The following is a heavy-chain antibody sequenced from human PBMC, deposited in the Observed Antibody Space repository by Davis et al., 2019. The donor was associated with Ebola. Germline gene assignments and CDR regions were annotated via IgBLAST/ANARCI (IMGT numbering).Heavy chain of an antibody. CDR3: ARVKMVYAIGYYGMDV. V-gene: IGHV3-48*02. CDR1: GFTVSSNY. Sequence: GESLKISCAASGFTVSSNYMSWVRQAPGKGLEWVSYISSSSSTIYYADSVKGRFTISRDNAKNSLYLQMNSLRDEDTAVYYCARVKMVYAIGYYGMDVWGQGTTVTVSS. J-gene: IGHJ6*02. D-gene: IGHD2-8*01. CDR2: ISSSSSTI.